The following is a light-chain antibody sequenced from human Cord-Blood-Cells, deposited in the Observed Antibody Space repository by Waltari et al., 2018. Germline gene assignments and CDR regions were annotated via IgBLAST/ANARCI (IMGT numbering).Light chain of an antibody. CDR1: QDISNY. Sequence: DIQMTQSPSSLSASVGDRVTITCQASQDISNYLNWYQQKPGKATKLLIYDASNLETGVPARFSGSGSGTDFTFTISSLQPEDIATYYCQQYDNRPFTFGPGTKVDIK. J-gene: IGKJ3*01. CDR3: QQYDNRPFT. V-gene: IGKV1-33*01. CDR2: DAS.